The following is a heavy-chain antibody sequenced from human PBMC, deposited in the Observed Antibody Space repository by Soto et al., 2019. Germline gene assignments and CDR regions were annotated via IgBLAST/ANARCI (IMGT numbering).Heavy chain of an antibody. Sequence: QVQLVESGGGVVQPGRSLRLSCAASGFTFSSYGMHWVRQAPGKGLEWVAVIWYDGSNKYYADSVKGRFTISRDNSKNTLYLQMNSLRAEDTAVYYCARDWQVTAIPLGAFDIWGQGTMVTVSS. D-gene: IGHD2-21*02. J-gene: IGHJ3*02. CDR2: IWYDGSNK. V-gene: IGHV3-33*01. CDR1: GFTFSSYG. CDR3: ARDWQVTAIPLGAFDI.